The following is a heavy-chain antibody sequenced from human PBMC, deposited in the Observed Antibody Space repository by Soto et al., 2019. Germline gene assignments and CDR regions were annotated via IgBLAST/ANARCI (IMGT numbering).Heavy chain of an antibody. D-gene: IGHD1-1*01. CDR2: IKTDGSLT. J-gene: IGHJ4*02. CDR1: VFTFSKHW. Sequence: LXLSCATSVFTFSKHWIHWVPQAPWKGLVWVSNIKTDGSLTRDADSVKGRFTNSRDNARNTLYLQMNSLRAENSAVYYCARDNNRSLNYWGKGTLVTVSA. V-gene: IGHV3-74*01. CDR3: ARDNNRSLNY.